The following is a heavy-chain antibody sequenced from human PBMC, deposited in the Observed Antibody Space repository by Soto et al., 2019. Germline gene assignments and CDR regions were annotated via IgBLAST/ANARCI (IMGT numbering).Heavy chain of an antibody. CDR3: ASFNHYGYELDY. V-gene: IGHV3-33*01. Sequence: QVQLVESGGGVVQPGRSLRLSCAASGFTFSSYGMHWVRQAPGKGLEWVAVIWYDGSNKYYADSVKGRFTISRDNSKNTLYLQMNSLRAEDTAVYYCASFNHYGYELDYWGQATLVTVSS. D-gene: IGHD4-17*01. CDR1: GFTFSSYG. J-gene: IGHJ4*02. CDR2: IWYDGSNK.